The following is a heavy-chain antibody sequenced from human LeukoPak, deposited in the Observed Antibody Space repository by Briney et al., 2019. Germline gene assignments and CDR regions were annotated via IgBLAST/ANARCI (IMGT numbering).Heavy chain of an antibody. J-gene: IGHJ4*02. Sequence: SVKVSCKASGDTFSTYSFSWVRQAPGQGPEFMGRIIPMLGITNYAQKFQARVTIIAEKSTNTAYMELSSLRSEDTAVYYCASPLEGSGSYYLRYWGQGTLLIVSS. CDR3: ASPLEGSGSYYLRY. V-gene: IGHV1-69*02. D-gene: IGHD3-10*01. CDR2: IIPMLGIT. CDR1: GDTFSTYS.